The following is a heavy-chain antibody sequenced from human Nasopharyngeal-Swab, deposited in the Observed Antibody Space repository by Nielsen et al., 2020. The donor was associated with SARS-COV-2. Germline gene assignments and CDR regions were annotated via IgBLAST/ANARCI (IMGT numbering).Heavy chain of an antibody. CDR2: IIPIFGTA. D-gene: IGHD2-8*01. CDR1: GGTFSSYA. Sequence: SVKVSCKASGGTFSSYAISWVRQAPGQGLEWMGGIIPIFGTANYAQKFQGRVTITADESTSTAYMELSSLRSEDTAVYYCARDPGVGSDCTNGVCYTIFDYWGQGTLVTVSS. CDR3: ARDPGVGSDCTNGVCYTIFDY. V-gene: IGHV1-69*13. J-gene: IGHJ4*02.